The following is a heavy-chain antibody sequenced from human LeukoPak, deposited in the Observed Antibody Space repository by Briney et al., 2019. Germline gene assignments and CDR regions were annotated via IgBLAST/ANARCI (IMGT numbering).Heavy chain of an antibody. D-gene: IGHD5-18*01. CDR3: ARGLRRGYSYGYFDY. CDR1: GFIFSSYE. CDR2: ISSSGSTI. V-gene: IGHV3-48*03. J-gene: IGHJ4*02. Sequence: PGGSLRLSCAASGFIFSSYEMNWVRQAPGKGLEWVSYISSSGSTIYYADSVKGRFTISRDNAKNSPYLQMNSLRAEDTAVYYCARGLRRGYSYGYFDYWGQGTLVTVSS.